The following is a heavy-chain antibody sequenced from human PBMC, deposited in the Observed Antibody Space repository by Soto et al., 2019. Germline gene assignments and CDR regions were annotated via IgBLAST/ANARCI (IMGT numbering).Heavy chain of an antibody. Sequence: EVQLVESGGGLVQPGGSLRLSCAASGFSFSTYSMNWVRQAPGKGLEWVSYISSSSSTIYYAESVKGRFTISRDNAKSSLYLQMNRLRDEDSAVYYCARGARANTDLYHFDYWGQGTLVTVSS. CDR1: GFSFSTYS. CDR3: ARGARANTDLYHFDY. CDR2: ISSSSSTI. V-gene: IGHV3-48*02. J-gene: IGHJ4*02. D-gene: IGHD1-26*01.